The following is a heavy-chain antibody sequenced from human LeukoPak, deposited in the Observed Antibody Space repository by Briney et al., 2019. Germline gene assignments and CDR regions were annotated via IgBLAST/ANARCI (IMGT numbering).Heavy chain of an antibody. Sequence: SGTLSLTCAVSGGSISSSNWWSWVRQPPGKGLEWIGEIYHSGSTNYNPSLKSRVTISVDKSKNQFSLKLSSVTAADTAVYYCARDDVRGYYYYGMDVWGQGTTVTVSS. CDR2: IYHSGST. CDR3: ARDDVRGYYYYGMDV. J-gene: IGHJ6*02. V-gene: IGHV4-4*02. CDR1: GGSISSSNW. D-gene: IGHD3-10*01.